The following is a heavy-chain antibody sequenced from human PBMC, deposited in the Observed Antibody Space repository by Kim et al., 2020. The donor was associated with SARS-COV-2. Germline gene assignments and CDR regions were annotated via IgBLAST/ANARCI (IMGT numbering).Heavy chain of an antibody. CDR1: GLTFRSHS. CDR3: ARVDQRDGYLGYFYYYTMDA. V-gene: IGHV3-48*04. J-gene: IGHJ6*02. CDR2: ITGSGGTT. D-gene: IGHD5-18*01. Sequence: GGSLRLSCAASGLTFRSHSMTWVRQAPGKGLEWVSTITGSGGTTNYPDSVKGRFTISRDNAKNSLYLQMNSLRAEDSAVYYCARVDQRDGYLGYFYYYTMDAWGQGTTVTVSS.